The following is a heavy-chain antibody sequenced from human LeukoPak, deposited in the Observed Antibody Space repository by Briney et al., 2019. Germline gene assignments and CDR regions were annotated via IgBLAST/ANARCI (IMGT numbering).Heavy chain of an antibody. V-gene: IGHV1-69*05. CDR2: IIPIFGTA. D-gene: IGHD2-15*01. CDR3: ARAPCGGGGSCYFYYYYYMDL. CDR1: GGTFSSYA. Sequence: SVKVSCKASGGTFSSYAISWVRQAPGQGLEWMGGIIPIFGTANYAQKFQGRVTITTDESTSTAYMELSSLRSEDTAVYYCARAPCGGGGSCYFYYYYYMDLRGKGTTVTISS. J-gene: IGHJ6*03.